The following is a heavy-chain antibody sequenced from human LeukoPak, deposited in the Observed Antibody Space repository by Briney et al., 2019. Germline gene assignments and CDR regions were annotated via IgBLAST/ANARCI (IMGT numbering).Heavy chain of an antibody. CDR1: GFTFNTYA. CDR2: ISGSGGYT. J-gene: IGHJ3*02. V-gene: IGHV3-23*01. Sequence: GGSLRLSCAASGFTFNTYAMSWVRQAPGKGLEWVSAISGSGGYTYYADSVKGRFTISRDNSKNTLYLQMNSLRAEDTAVYYCAKDQSSSWTLGAFDIWGQGTMVTVSS. CDR3: AKDQSSSWTLGAFDI. D-gene: IGHD6-13*01.